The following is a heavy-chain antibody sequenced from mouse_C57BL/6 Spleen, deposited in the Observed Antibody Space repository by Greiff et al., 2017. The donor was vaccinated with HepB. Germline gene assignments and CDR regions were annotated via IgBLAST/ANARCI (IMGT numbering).Heavy chain of an antibody. D-gene: IGHD2-4*01. J-gene: IGHJ4*01. V-gene: IGHV1-69*01. CDR1: GYTFTSYW. CDR3: ARGTTMITTANYYAMDY. Sequence: VQLQQPGAELVMPGASVKLSCKASGYTFTSYWMHWVKQRPGQGLEWIGEIDPSDSYTNYNQKFKGKSTLTVDKSSSTAYMQLSSLTSEDSAVYYCARGTTMITTANYYAMDYWGQGTSVTVSS. CDR2: IDPSDSYT.